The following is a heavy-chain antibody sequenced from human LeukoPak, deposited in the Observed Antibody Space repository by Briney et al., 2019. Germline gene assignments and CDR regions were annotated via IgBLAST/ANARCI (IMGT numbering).Heavy chain of an antibody. CDR1: GYTLTELS. CDR2: FDPEDGET. Sequence: ASVKVSCKVSGYTLTELSMHWVRQAPGKGLERMGGFDPEDGETIYAQKFQGRVTMTEDTSTDTAYMELSSLRSEDTAVYYCATAESMVRGLFDYWGQGTLVTVSS. V-gene: IGHV1-24*01. D-gene: IGHD3-10*01. J-gene: IGHJ4*02. CDR3: ATAESMVRGLFDY.